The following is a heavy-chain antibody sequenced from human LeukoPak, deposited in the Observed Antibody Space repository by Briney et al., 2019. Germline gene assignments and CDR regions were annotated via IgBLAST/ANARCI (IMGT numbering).Heavy chain of an antibody. CDR2: ISAYNGNT. J-gene: IGHJ4*02. V-gene: IGHV1-18*01. D-gene: IGHD3-10*01. CDR3: ARDLWFGEALGPPNYYFDY. Sequence: ASVKVSCKASGYTFTSYGIRWVRQAPGQGLEWMGWISAYNGNTNYAQKLQGRVTMTTDTSTSTAYMELRSLRSDDTAVYYCARDLWFGEALGPPNYYFDYWGQGTLVTVSS. CDR1: GYTFTSYG.